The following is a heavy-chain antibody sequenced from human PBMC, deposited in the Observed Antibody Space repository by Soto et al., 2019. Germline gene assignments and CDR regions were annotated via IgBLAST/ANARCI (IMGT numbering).Heavy chain of an antibody. D-gene: IGHD3-10*01. J-gene: IGHJ6*02. CDR3: ARMFTMVRGVPYYGMDV. CDR2: IDWDDDK. Sequence: SGPTLVNPTQTLTLTWTFSGFSLSTSGMCVSWIRQPPGKALEWLALIDWDDDKYYSTSLKTRLTISKDTSKNQVVLTMTNMDPVDTATYYCARMFTMVRGVPYYGMDVWGQGTTVTVPS. CDR1: GFSLSTSGMC. V-gene: IGHV2-70*01.